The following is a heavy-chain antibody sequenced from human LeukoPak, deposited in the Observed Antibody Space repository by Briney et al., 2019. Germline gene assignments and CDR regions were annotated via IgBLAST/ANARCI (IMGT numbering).Heavy chain of an antibody. CDR1: GFTFNSYA. D-gene: IGHD3-10*01. Sequence: PRGSLRLSCAASGFTFNSYAMSWVRQAPGKGLEWVSAISGSGGSTYYADSVKGRFTISRDNSKNTLYLQMNSLRAEDTAVYYCAKSGRLLWFGESMDYWGQGTLVTVSS. V-gene: IGHV3-23*01. CDR2: ISGSGGST. J-gene: IGHJ4*02. CDR3: AKSGRLLWFGESMDY.